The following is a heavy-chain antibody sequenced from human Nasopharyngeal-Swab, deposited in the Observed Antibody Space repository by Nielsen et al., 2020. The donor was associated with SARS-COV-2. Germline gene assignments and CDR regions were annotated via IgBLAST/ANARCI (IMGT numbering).Heavy chain of an antibody. CDR2: IKQDGSEK. CDR3: AREVVTMIVVTHYYYGMDV. CDR1: GFTFSSYW. V-gene: IGHV3-7*01. Sequence: GESLKISCAASGFTFSSYWMSWVRQAPGKGLEWVANIKQDGSEKSYVDSVKGRFTISRDNAKNSLYLQMNSLRAEDTAVYYCAREVVTMIVVTHYYYGMDVWGQGTTVTVSS. J-gene: IGHJ6*02. D-gene: IGHD3-22*01.